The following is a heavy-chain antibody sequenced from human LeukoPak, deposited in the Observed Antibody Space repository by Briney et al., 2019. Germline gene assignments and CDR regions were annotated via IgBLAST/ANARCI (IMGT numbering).Heavy chain of an antibody. J-gene: IGHJ4*02. D-gene: IGHD1-26*01. CDR2: ISSSGTTI. V-gene: IGHV3-11*01. CDR3: ARDRFSGSYPLDY. Sequence: GGSLRLSCAASGFSFNDYYMTWIRRAPGKGLEWVSYISSSGTTIYYADSVKGRFTISRDNAKNSLYLQMNSLRAEDTAVYYCARDRFSGSYPLDYWGQGTLVTVSS. CDR1: GFSFNDYY.